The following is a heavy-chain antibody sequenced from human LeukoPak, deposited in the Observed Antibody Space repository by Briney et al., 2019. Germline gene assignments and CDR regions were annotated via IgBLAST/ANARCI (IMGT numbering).Heavy chain of an antibody. V-gene: IGHV3-23*01. D-gene: IGHD5-18*01. J-gene: IGHJ4*02. CDR3: AKDPEDTVMVYYFDY. CDR1: GFTFSNAW. CDR2: ISGSGGST. Sequence: GGSLRLSCAASGFTFSNAWMSWVRQAPGKGLEWVSAISGSGGSTYYADSVKGRFTISRDNSKNTLYLQMNSLRAEDTAVYYCAKDPEDTVMVYYFDYWGQGTLVTVSS.